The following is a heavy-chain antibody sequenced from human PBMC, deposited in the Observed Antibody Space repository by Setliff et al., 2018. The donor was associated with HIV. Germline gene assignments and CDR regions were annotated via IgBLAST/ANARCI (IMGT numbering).Heavy chain of an antibody. CDR1: GFTFSSYA. V-gene: IGHV3-30*04. CDR2: VSFEGTNR. Sequence: PGGSLRLSCAVSGFTFSSYAMHWVRQAPGKGLEWVAVVSFEGTNRYYADSLKGRFTISRDDSKNTVFLQMDSLRPEDSSLYYCARGGLYGSGSYFGWGYLDFWGQGVMVTVSS. CDR3: ARGGLYGSGSYFGWGYLDF. J-gene: IGHJ4*02. D-gene: IGHD3-10*01.